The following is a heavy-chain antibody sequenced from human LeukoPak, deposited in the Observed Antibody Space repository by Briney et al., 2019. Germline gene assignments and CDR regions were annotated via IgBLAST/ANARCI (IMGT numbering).Heavy chain of an antibody. V-gene: IGHV3-53*01. Sequence: GGSLRLSCAASGFTVSSNFMSWVRQAPGKGLECVSVIYSRGGTYYADSVQGRFTISRDASKNTLFLQMNSLRADDTAVYYCARKTDSSGSGDYWGQGTQVTVSS. D-gene: IGHD3-22*01. CDR3: ARKTDSSGSGDY. J-gene: IGHJ4*02. CDR1: GFTVSSNF. CDR2: IYSRGGT.